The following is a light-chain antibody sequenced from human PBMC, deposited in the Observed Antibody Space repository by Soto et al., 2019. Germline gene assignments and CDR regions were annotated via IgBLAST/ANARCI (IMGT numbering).Light chain of an antibody. J-gene: IGKJ2*01. CDR3: QQYNNWPPPYT. Sequence: EIVMTQSPATLSVSPGERATLSCRASQSVTANLPWYQQKPGQAPRLLIYGASTRATGIPASFSGSGSGTEFTLTISSLQAEDFAVYYCQQYNNWPPPYTFGQGTKLEIK. V-gene: IGKV3-15*01. CDR2: GAS. CDR1: QSVTAN.